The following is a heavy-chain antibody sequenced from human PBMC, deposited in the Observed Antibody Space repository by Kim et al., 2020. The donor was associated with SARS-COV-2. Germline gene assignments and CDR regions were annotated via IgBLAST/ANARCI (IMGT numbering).Heavy chain of an antibody. D-gene: IGHD5-12*01. CDR2: K. Sequence: KRYSPSLKSRLTITKDTSKNQVVLTMTNMDPVDTATYYCAQSGYAFIFDYWGQGTLVTVSS. J-gene: IGHJ4*02. CDR3: AQSGYAFIFDY. V-gene: IGHV2-5*01.